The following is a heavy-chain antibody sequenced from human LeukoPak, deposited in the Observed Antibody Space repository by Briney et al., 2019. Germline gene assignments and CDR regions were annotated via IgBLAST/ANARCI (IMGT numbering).Heavy chain of an antibody. CDR1: GDSISSNNW. Sequence: SGTLTLTCAVSGDSISSNNWWSWVRQPPGKGLQWIGEIYHSGNTNYNPSLKSRVIISVDKSKNQFSLTLSSVTAADTAVYYCAREAHSRGWNSFDYWGQRTLAIFSS. J-gene: IGHJ4*02. CDR3: AREAHSRGWNSFDY. D-gene: IGHD6-19*01. V-gene: IGHV4-4*02. CDR2: IYHSGNT.